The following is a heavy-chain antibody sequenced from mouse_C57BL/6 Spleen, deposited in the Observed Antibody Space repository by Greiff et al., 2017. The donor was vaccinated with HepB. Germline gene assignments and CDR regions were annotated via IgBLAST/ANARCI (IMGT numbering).Heavy chain of an antibody. CDR3: TTPFTTVVATPFAY. Sequence: EVKLMESGAELVRPGASVKLSCTASGFNIKDDYMHWVKQRPEQGLEWIGWIDPENGDTEYASKFQGKATITADTSSNTAYLQLSSLTSEDTAVYYCTTPFTTVVATPFAYWGQGTLVTVSA. V-gene: IGHV14-4*01. D-gene: IGHD1-1*01. J-gene: IGHJ3*01. CDR2: IDPENGDT. CDR1: GFNIKDDY.